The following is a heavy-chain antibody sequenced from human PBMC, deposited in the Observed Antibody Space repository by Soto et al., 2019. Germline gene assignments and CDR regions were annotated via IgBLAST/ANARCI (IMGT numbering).Heavy chain of an antibody. J-gene: IGHJ4*02. CDR2: ISAYNGNT. D-gene: IGHD6-19*01. V-gene: IGHV1-18*01. CDR3: ASDLAVGLVDY. CDR1: GYTFTSYG. Sequence: QVQLVQSGAEVKKPGSSVKVSCKASGYTFTSYGISWVRQAPGQGLEWMGWISAYNGNTNYAQKLQGRVIMTTDTATSTAYMELRSLGSDATAVYSCASDLAVGLVDYGGQGTLVTVSS.